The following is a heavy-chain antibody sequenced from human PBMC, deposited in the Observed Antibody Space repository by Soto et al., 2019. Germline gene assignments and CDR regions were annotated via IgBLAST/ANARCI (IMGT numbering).Heavy chain of an antibody. CDR1: GFTFMTQG. D-gene: IGHD2-8*01. V-gene: IGHV3-33*01. J-gene: IGHJ5*02. CDR3: GRGLYPLDP. Sequence: QEQLVESGGGVVQPGRSLRLSCAASGFTFMTQGMHWVRQVPGKGLEWVAVIWNDGSNRYYADTVKGRFTISRDNSKNTVYLQMNSLRAEDTAVYYCGRGLYPLDPWGQGTLVTVSS. CDR2: IWNDGSNR.